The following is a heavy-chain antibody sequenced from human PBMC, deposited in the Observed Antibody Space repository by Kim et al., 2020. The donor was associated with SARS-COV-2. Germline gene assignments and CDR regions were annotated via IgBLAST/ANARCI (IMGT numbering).Heavy chain of an antibody. J-gene: IGHJ4*02. CDR2: ISSSGDTI. D-gene: IGHD2-8*01. V-gene: IGHV3-11*04. CDR3: ALTGLTVDY. CDR1: RFTFSKFY. Sequence: GGSLRLSCAASRFTFSKFYMSWVRQAPGKGPEWISYISSSGDTIDYADSVKGRFTISRDNAKNSLHLRMNSLRAEDTAVYYCALTGLTVDYWGQGALVTVSS.